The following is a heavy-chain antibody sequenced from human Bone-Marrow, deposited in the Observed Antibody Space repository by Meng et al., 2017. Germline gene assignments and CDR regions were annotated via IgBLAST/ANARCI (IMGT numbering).Heavy chain of an antibody. CDR1: GFTFSSYG. D-gene: IGHD3-16*02. CDR3: ARDPGDYDYVWGSYRNYYYYYGMDV. Sequence: GESLKISCAASGFTFSSYGMHWVRQAPGKGLEWVAVIWYDGSNKYYADSVKGRFTISRDNSKNTLYLQMNSLRAEDTAVYYCARDPGDYDYVWGSYRNYYYYYGMDVWGQGTTVTVSS. V-gene: IGHV3-33*01. J-gene: IGHJ6*02. CDR2: IWYDGSNK.